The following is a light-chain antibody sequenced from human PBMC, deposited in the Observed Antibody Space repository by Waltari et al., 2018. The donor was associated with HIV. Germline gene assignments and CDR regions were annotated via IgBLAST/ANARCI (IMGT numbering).Light chain of an antibody. V-gene: IGLV7-46*01. CDR3: LLSFNGVVV. J-gene: IGLJ2*01. CDR2: DTS. Sequence: QAVVTQEPSLTVSPRGTVTLTCASSTGAVTRGNCPDWFQRRPGQAPKTLLYDTSNRHSWTPARFSGSLLGGKAALTLSGAQFEDEADYFCLLSFNGVVVFGGGTSLTVL. CDR1: TGAVTRGNC.